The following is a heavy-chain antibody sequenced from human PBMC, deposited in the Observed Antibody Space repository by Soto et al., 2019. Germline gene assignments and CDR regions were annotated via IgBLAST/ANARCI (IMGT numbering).Heavy chain of an antibody. D-gene: IGHD5-18*01. CDR1: GFTFSSYA. Sequence: GGSLRLSCAASGFTFSSYAMHWVRQAPGKGLEWVAVISYDGSNKYYADSVKGRFTISRDNSKNTLYLQMNSLRAEDTAVYYCAREGRGYSYGDYYYYGIDVWGQGTTVTVSS. CDR3: AREGRGYSYGDYYYYGIDV. J-gene: IGHJ6*02. V-gene: IGHV3-30-3*01. CDR2: ISYDGSNK.